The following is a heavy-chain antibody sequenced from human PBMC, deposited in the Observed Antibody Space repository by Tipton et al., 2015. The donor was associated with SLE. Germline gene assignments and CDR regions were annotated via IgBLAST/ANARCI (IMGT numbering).Heavy chain of an antibody. CDR1: GGSISSYY. CDR2: IYYSGST. V-gene: IGHV4-59*01. Sequence: TLSLTCTVSGGSISSYYWSWIRQPPGKGLEWIGYIYYSGSTNYNPSLQSRVTISLDTSKNQFSLNLSSVTAADTAVYYCARGGIYHDYSGNFDYWGQGTLVSASS. J-gene: IGHJ4*02. D-gene: IGHD3-22*01. CDR3: ARGGIYHDYSGNFDY.